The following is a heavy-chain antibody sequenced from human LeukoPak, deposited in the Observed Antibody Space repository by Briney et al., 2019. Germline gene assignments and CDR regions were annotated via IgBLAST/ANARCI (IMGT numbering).Heavy chain of an antibody. Sequence: GGSLRLSCAVSGFTFSNYAMTWVRQASGKGLEWVSVISGSGDATYYADSVKGRFTISRDNSKNTLYLQMNNLRVEDTAAYYCARGRPHGNDYWGQGTLVTVSS. CDR3: ARGRPHGNDY. J-gene: IGHJ4*02. CDR2: ISGSGDAT. V-gene: IGHV3-23*01. D-gene: IGHD4-23*01. CDR1: GFTFSNYA.